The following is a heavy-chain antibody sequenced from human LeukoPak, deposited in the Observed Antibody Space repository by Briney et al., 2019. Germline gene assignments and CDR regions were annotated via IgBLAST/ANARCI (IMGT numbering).Heavy chain of an antibody. Sequence: PSETLSLTCAVSGGSISSGGYSWSWIRQPPGKGLEWIGYIYHSGSTYYNPSLKSRVTISVDTSKNQFSLKLSSVTAADTAVYYCARGPNDFWSGYMIKNWFDPWGQGTLVTVSS. D-gene: IGHD3-3*01. V-gene: IGHV4-30-2*01. CDR1: GGSISSGGYS. CDR3: ARGPNDFWSGYMIKNWFDP. CDR2: IYHSGST. J-gene: IGHJ5*02.